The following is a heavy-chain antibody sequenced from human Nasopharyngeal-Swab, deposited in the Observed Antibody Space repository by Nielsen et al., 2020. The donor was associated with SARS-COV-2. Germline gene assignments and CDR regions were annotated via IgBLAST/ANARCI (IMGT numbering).Heavy chain of an antibody. CDR2: INHSGST. D-gene: IGHD3-22*01. CDR1: GGSFSGYY. V-gene: IGHV4-34*01. CDR3: ARFSPTYYYDSSGLNFDY. J-gene: IGHJ4*02. Sequence: SETLSLTCAVYGGSFSGYYWSWIRQPPGKGLEWIGEINHSGSTNYNPSLKSRVTISVDTSKNQFSLKLSSVTAADTAVYYCARFSPTYYYDSSGLNFDYWGQGTLVIVSS.